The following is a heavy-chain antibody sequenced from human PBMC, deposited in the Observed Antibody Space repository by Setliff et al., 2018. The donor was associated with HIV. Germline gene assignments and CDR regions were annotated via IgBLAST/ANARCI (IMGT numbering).Heavy chain of an antibody. CDR2: INAGNGNT. J-gene: IGHJ5*02. V-gene: IGHV1-3*01. CDR3: ARDGCDGNKCYLYNWFDP. Sequence: ASVKVSCKASGYTFSNYAIHWLRQAPGQRLEWMGWINAGNGNTKNSQKFQGRVSITRDTSASTAFMELSSLTSEDTAVYYCARDGCDGNKCYLYNWFDPWGQGTLVTVSS. D-gene: IGHD2-15*01. CDR1: GYTFSNYA.